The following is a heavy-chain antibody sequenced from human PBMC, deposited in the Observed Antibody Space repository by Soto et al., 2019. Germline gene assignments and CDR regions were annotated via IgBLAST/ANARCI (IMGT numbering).Heavy chain of an antibody. J-gene: IGHJ4*02. Sequence: QVQLVESGGGVVQPGRSLRLSCAASGFSFSHYDMHWVRQAPGKGLEWVAFIWYDGSKKYYADSVRGRFTISRDNSKNTVYLQMNSLRDEDTAVYFWARDGLWPHKPHWGQGTLVTVSS. CDR3: ARDGLWPHKPH. D-gene: IGHD5-18*01. CDR2: IWYDGSKK. CDR1: GFSFSHYD. V-gene: IGHV3-33*01.